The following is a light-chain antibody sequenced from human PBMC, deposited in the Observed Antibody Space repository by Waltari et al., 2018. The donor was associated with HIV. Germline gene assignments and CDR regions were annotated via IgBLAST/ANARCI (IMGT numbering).Light chain of an antibody. CDR1: SSNIGINT. J-gene: IGLJ3*02. CDR3: AAWDDRLNGWV. CDR2: SSN. V-gene: IGLV1-44*01. Sequence: QSVLTQPPSASETPGQRVTISCSGSSSNIGINTVNWYQHLPGTAPKLLIYSSNQRPSGVPDRFSGSKSGTSSSLAISGLQSEDEADYYCAAWDDRLNGWVFGGGTKLTVL.